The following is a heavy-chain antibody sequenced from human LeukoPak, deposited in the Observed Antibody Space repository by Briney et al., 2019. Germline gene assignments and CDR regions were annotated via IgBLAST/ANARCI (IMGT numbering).Heavy chain of an antibody. CDR1: GGSISSGDYY. CDR2: IYYSGST. CDR3: ARLLRLGELSTAIDY. D-gene: IGHD3-16*02. J-gene: IGHJ4*02. V-gene: IGHV4-30-4*01. Sequence: SETLSLTCTVSGGSISSGDYYWSWIRQPPGKGLEWIGYIYYSGSTYYNPSLKSRVTISVDTSKNQFSLKLSSVTAADTAVYYCARLLRLGELSTAIDYWGQGTLVTVSS.